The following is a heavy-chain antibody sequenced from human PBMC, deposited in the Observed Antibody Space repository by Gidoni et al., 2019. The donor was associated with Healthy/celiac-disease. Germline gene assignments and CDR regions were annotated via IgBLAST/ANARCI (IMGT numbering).Heavy chain of an antibody. J-gene: IGHJ6*03. D-gene: IGHD2-15*01. Sequence: TLSLTCAVSGGSISSSTWWSWVRQPPGKGLEWIGEIYHSGSTNYNPSLKSRVTISVDKSKNQFSLKLSSVTAADTAVYYCARGYCSGGSCPVYYYYYMDVWGKGTTVTVSS. V-gene: IGHV4-4*02. CDR2: IYHSGST. CDR3: ARGYCSGGSCPVYYYYYMDV. CDR1: GGSISSSTW.